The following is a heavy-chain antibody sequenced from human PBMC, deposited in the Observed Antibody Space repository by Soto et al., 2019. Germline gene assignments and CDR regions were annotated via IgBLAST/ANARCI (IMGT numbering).Heavy chain of an antibody. D-gene: IGHD3-10*01. CDR3: AKDRGASGSASLDD. CDR1: GFTFSSYA. CDR2: ISGSGGST. V-gene: IGHV3-23*01. Sequence: GGSLRLSCAASGFTFSSYAMSWVRQAPGKGLEWVSAISGSGGSTYYADSVKGRFTISRDNSKNTLYLQMNSLRAEDTAVYYCAKDRGASGSASLDDWGQGSLVTVDS. J-gene: IGHJ4*02.